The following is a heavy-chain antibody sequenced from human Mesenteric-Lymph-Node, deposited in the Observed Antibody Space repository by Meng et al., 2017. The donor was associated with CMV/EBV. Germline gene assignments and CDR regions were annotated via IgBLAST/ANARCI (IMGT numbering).Heavy chain of an antibody. CDR2: ISSSSSYI. J-gene: IGHJ4*02. D-gene: IGHD3-9*01. Sequence: GESLKISCAASGFTFSSYSMNWVRQAPGKGLEWVSSISSSSSYIYYADSVKGRFTISRDNAKNSLYLQMNSLRAEDTAVYYCARERRHYDILTGYHDYWGQGTLVTVSS. CDR1: GFTFSSYS. V-gene: IGHV3-21*01. CDR3: ARERRHYDILTGYHDY.